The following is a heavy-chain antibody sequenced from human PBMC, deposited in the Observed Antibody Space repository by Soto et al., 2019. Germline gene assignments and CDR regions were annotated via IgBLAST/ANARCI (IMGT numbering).Heavy chain of an antibody. CDR2: IYWDDDK. CDR3: AHRGDMNGNWEQGYFDF. D-gene: IGHD7-27*01. V-gene: IGHV2-5*05. Sequence: QITLKESGPIRVKPTQTLTLTCTFSGFSLTARPVGVGWIRKPPGKALEYLAVIYWDDDKRYGPSLKNRLTITKEASNKQVVVTMTNMDPMDTATYFCAHRGDMNGNWEQGYFDFWGPGTLVTVSS. J-gene: IGHJ4*02. CDR1: GFSLTARPVG.